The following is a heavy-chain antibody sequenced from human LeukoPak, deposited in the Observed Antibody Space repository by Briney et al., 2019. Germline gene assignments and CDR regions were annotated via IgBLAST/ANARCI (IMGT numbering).Heavy chain of an antibody. J-gene: IGHJ2*01. D-gene: IGHD6-6*01. CDR3: ARDRYSSSLWYFDL. CDR1: GGSISSYY. V-gene: IGHV4-4*07. Sequence: SETLSLTCTVSGGSISSYYWSWIRQPAGKGLEWIGRIYTSGSTNYNPSLKSRVTMSVDTSKNQFSLKLSSVTAADTAVYYCARDRYSSSLWYFDLWGRGTLVTVSS. CDR2: IYTSGST.